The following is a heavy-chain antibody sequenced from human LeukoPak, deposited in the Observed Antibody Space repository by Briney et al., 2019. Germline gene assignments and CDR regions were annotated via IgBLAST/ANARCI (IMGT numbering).Heavy chain of an antibody. J-gene: IGHJ4*02. CDR2: INPDSGGT. CDR1: GYTFSGYY. D-gene: IGHD6-19*01. V-gene: IGHV1-2*02. CDR3: ARDSSGWYVGY. Sequence: ASVKVSCKASGYTFSGYYMHWVRQAPGQGLEWMGWINPDSGGTNYGQNFQGRVTMTTDTSTSTAYMELRSLRSDDTAVYYCARDSSGWYVGYWGQGTLVTVSS.